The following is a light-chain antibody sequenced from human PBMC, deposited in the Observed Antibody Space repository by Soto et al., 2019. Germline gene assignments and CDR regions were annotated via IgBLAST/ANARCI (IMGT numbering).Light chain of an antibody. CDR3: QQYNSYSWT. CDR2: KAS. V-gene: IGKV1-5*03. CDR1: QSISSW. Sequence: DIQMTHSPSTLSASVGDRVTITCRASQSISSWLAWYQQKPGKAPKLLIYKASSLESGVPSRFSGSGSGTEITLTISSLQPDDFATYYCQQYNSYSWTFGQGTKVEIK. J-gene: IGKJ1*01.